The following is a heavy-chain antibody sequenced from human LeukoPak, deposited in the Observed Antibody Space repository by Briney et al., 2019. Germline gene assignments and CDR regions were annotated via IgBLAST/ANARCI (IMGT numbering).Heavy chain of an antibody. CDR2: IYYSGNT. Sequence: KPSETLSLTCTISGGSISGSSYYWGWIRQPPGKGLEWIGSIYYSGNTYYNPSLKSRVTISVDTSKNQFSLKLSSVTAADTAVYYCARGGYYYYYGMDVWGQGTTVTVSS. CDR1: GGSISGSSYY. J-gene: IGHJ6*02. CDR3: ARGGYYYYYGMDV. V-gene: IGHV4-39*07.